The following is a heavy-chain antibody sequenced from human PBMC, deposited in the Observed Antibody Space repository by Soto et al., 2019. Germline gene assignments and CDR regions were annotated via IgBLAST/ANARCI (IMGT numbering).Heavy chain of an antibody. CDR3: ARDPLTIAVAGTTLEY. CDR2: IWYDGSNK. D-gene: IGHD6-19*01. Sequence: GGSLRLSCAASGFTFSSYGMHWVRQAPGKGLEWVAVIWYDGSNKYYADSVKGRFTISRDNSKNTLYLQMNSLRAEDTAVYYCARDPLTIAVAGTTLEYWGQGTLVTVSS. CDR1: GFTFSSYG. V-gene: IGHV3-33*01. J-gene: IGHJ4*02.